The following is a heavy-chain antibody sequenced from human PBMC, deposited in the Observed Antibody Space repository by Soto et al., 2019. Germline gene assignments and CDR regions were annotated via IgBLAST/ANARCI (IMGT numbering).Heavy chain of an antibody. CDR2: ISGSDATP. J-gene: IGHJ4*02. D-gene: IGHD2-15*01. CDR1: GFTFNNYA. Sequence: EVQLLESGGGLLQPGGSLRLSCSASGFTFNNYAMAWVRQAPGEGLEWVSGISGSDATPYYADSVKGRFTISRDNSKNTLFLQMNSLRAEDTAGYYCAKAGYCTGVSCYFYYFDPWGQGTLVAVAS. V-gene: IGHV3-23*01. CDR3: AKAGYCTGVSCYFYYFDP.